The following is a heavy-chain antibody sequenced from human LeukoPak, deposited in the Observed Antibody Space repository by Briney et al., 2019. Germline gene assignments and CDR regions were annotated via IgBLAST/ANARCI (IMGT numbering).Heavy chain of an antibody. D-gene: IGHD6-13*01. CDR3: ATVKIAAAGLDY. CDR1: GYTFTGYY. J-gene: IGHJ4*02. CDR2: INPNSGGT. V-gene: IGHV1-2*04. Sequence: ASVKVSCKSSGYTFTGYYMHWVRQAPGQGLEWMGWINPNSGGTNYAQKFQGWVTMTRDTSISTAYMELSRLRSDDTTVYYCATVKIAAAGLDYWGQGTLVTVSS.